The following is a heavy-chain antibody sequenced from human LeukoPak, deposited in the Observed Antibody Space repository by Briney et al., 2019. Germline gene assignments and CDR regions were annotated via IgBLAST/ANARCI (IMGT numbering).Heavy chain of an antibody. J-gene: IGHJ4*02. D-gene: IGHD6-13*01. V-gene: IGHV4-61*02. Sequence: KPSETLSLTCTVSGGSISSGSYYWSWIRQPAGKGLERIGRIYTSGSTNYNPSLKSRVTISVDTSKNQFSLKLSSVTAADTAVYYCARGRRRSSSWYGIDYWGQGTLVTVSS. CDR3: ARGRRRSSSWYGIDY. CDR1: GGSISSGSYY. CDR2: IYTSGST.